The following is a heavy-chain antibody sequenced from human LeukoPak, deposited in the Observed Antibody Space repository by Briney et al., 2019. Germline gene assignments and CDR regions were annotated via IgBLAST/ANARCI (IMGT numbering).Heavy chain of an antibody. CDR3: ARDWYHAIDY. Sequence: GGSLRLSCAASGFTFNNYWMSWVRQAPGKGLEWVANIKQDGSEKYYVDSVKGRFTISRDNAKNSLYLPMNSLRAEDTAVYYCARDWYHAIDYWGQGTLVTVSS. V-gene: IGHV3-7*01. CDR1: GFTFNNYW. CDR2: IKQDGSEK. D-gene: IGHD2-2*01. J-gene: IGHJ4*02.